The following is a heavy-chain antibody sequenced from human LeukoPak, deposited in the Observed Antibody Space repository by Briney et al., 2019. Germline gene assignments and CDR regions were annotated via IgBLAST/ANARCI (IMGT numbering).Heavy chain of an antibody. J-gene: IGHJ4*02. CDR3: ARVGVNYYGSGSYYGY. Sequence: GGSLRLSCAASGFTFSSYSMNWVRQAPGKGLEWVSSISSSSSYIYYADSVKGRFTISRDNAKNSLYLQMSSLRAEDTAVYYCARVGVNYYGSGSYYGYWGQGTLVTVSS. D-gene: IGHD3-10*01. CDR1: GFTFSSYS. CDR2: ISSSSSYI. V-gene: IGHV3-21*01.